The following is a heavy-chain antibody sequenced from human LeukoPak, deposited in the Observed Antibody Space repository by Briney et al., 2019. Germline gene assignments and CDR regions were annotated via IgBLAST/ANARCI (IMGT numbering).Heavy chain of an antibody. D-gene: IGHD3-3*01. CDR3: ARSYDTNFDY. V-gene: IGHV4-59*01. CDR1: GGSIRSYY. J-gene: IGHJ4*02. Sequence: ETPSLTCTVSGGSIRSYYWSWIRQPPGKGLEWIGYIYFSESTSYNPSLKSRVTISVDRSKNQFSLKLSSVAAADTAVYYCARSYDTNFDYWGQGTLVTVSS. CDR2: IYFSEST.